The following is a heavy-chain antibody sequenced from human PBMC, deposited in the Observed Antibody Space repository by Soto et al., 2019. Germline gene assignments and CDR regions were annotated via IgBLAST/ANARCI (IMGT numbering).Heavy chain of an antibody. CDR3: ARGWETVGTTTPFAY. J-gene: IGHJ4*02. Sequence: ASVKVSCKASGGTFSSHAISWVRQAPGQGLEWMGGIIPIFGTANYVQKFQGRVTISVDKSTSTAYMEVRSLRSEDTALYYCARGWETVGTTTPFAYWGQGALVTVSS. CDR2: IIPIFGTA. D-gene: IGHD1-26*01. V-gene: IGHV1-69*06. CDR1: GGTFSSHA.